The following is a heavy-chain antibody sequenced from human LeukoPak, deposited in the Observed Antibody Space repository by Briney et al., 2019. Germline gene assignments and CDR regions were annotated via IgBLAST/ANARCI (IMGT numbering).Heavy chain of an antibody. CDR2: IHHDGRT. D-gene: IGHD4-17*01. CDR3: ARDAAPRDYGDTVNAYDL. J-gene: IGHJ3*01. Sequence: PSETLSLTCAVSGGSLSGYYWSWIRQSPGKGLEWMGDIHHDGRTKYKSSFKSRVTIFLDSSKNEVSLRLSPVTPADTALYFCARDAAPRDYGDTVNAYDLWGQGTMVTVAP. CDR1: GGSLSGYY. V-gene: IGHV4-34*01.